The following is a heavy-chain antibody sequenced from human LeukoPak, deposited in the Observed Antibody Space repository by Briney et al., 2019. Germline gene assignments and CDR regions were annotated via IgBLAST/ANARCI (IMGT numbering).Heavy chain of an antibody. Sequence: GGSLRLSCAASGFTFSSYDVHWVRQATGKGLELVSAIGTAGDTYYPGPVKGRFTISRENAKNSLYLQMNSLRAGDTAVYYCARADRTGGFDYWGQGTLVTVSS. CDR1: GFTFSSYD. CDR2: IGTAGDT. D-gene: IGHD3-10*01. J-gene: IGHJ4*02. CDR3: ARADRTGGFDY. V-gene: IGHV3-13*01.